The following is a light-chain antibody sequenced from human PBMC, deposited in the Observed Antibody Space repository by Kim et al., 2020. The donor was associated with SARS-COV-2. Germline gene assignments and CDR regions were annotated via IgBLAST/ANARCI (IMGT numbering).Light chain of an antibody. J-gene: IGLJ2*01. CDR3: QAWDSSTVV. V-gene: IGLV3-1*01. CDR2: QDT. CDR1: KLGEKY. Sequence: SYELTQPPSVSVSPGQRAGITCSGDKLGEKYVSWYQQKPGQSPDLVIYQDTKRPSGIPERFSGSNSGNTATLTISGTQAMDEADYHCQAWDSSTVVFGGGTKVTVL.